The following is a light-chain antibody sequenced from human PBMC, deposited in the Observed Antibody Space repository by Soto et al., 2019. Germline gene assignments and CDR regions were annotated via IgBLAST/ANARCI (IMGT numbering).Light chain of an antibody. V-gene: IGLV2-14*01. Sequence: QSALTQPASVSGSLGQSITISCTGTTTDIGNYNYVSWYQQSPGKAPKLLIYEVSNRPSGVSSRFSGSKSGNTASLTISGLRADDEAEYYCNSYTNSGSFVFGTGTKVTVL. CDR1: TTDIGNYNY. J-gene: IGLJ1*01. CDR3: NSYTNSGSFV. CDR2: EVS.